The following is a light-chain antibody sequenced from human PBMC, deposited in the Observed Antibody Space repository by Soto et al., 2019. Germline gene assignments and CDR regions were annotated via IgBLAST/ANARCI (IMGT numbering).Light chain of an antibody. CDR2: DNI. J-gene: IGLJ3*02. V-gene: IGLV1-51*01. CDR1: SSNIGNNY. CDR3: GTRDGSRNWV. Sequence: QSVLTQSPSVSAAPGQKVTISCSGSSSNIGNNYVSWYQQFPDTAPKLLIYDNIKRPSGIPDRFSGSKSGTSATLVITGLQTGDEADYYCGTRDGSRNWVFGGGTKLTVL.